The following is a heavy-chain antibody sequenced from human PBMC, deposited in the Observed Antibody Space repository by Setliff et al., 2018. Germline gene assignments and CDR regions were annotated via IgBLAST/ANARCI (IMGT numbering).Heavy chain of an antibody. J-gene: IGHJ4*01. CDR1: GGSISTTNYF. Sequence: SETLSLTCTVSGGSISTTNYFWGWIRQPPGGGLEWIGILYYTGATYYNPSLKSRVTISVDTPNNQFSLKLSSVTAADRAVYYCRFWSGYYKNDYWGQGTLVTVSS. CDR2: LYYTGAT. D-gene: IGHD3-3*01. V-gene: IGHV4-39*07. CDR3: RFWSGYYKNDY.